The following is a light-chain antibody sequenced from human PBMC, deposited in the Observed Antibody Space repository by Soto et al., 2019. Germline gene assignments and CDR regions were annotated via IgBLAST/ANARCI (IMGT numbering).Light chain of an antibody. J-gene: IGKJ4*01. CDR3: QQYDNLPPLT. CDR2: DAS. CDR1: QDISNY. Sequence: DIPMTQSPSSLSASVGDRVTITCQASQDISNYLNWYQQKPGKAPKLLIYDASNLETGVPSRFSGSGSGTDFTFTISSLQPEDIETYYCQQYDNLPPLTFGGGTKVEIK. V-gene: IGKV1-33*01.